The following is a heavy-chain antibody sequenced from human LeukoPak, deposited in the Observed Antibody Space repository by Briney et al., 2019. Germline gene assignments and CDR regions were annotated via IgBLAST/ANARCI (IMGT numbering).Heavy chain of an antibody. J-gene: IGHJ5*02. CDR1: DYTFTSYG. CDR3: ARDRGIAAGGWFDP. Sequence: ASVTVSCKASDYTFTSYGISWVRQAPGQGLEWMGWINPNSGGTNYAQKFQGRVTMTRDTSISTAYMELSRLRFDDTAVYYCARDRGIAAGGWFDPWGQGTLVTVSS. D-gene: IGHD6-25*01. V-gene: IGHV1-2*02. CDR2: INPNSGGT.